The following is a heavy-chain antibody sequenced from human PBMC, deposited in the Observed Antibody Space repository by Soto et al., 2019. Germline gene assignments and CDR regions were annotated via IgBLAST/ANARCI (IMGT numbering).Heavy chain of an antibody. V-gene: IGHV5-51*01. CDR3: ARLPYYDGSGYSRDNGPNYYYYYGLDV. D-gene: IGHD3-22*01. J-gene: IGHJ6*02. CDR1: GYSFTSYW. CDR2: IYPGDSDT. Sequence: GESLKISCKGSGYSFTSYWIGWVRQMPGKGLEWMGIIYPGDSDTRYSPSFQGQVTISADKSISTTYLQWSSLKASDTAMYYCARLPYYDGSGYSRDNGPNYYYYYGLDVWGQGTTVTVSS.